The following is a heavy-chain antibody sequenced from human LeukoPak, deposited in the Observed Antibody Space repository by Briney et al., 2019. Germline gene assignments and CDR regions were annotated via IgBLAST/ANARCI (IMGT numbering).Heavy chain of an antibody. CDR2: INHSGST. D-gene: IGHD5-18*01. CDR3: ARRGYSYGTGVDY. J-gene: IGHJ4*02. CDR1: GGSFSGYY. V-gene: IGHV4-34*01. Sequence: SETLSLTCAVYGGSFSGYYWSWIRQPPGKGLEWIGEINHSGSTNYNPSLKSRVTISVDTSKNQFSLKLSSVTAADTAVYYCARRGYSYGTGVDYWGQGTLVTVSS.